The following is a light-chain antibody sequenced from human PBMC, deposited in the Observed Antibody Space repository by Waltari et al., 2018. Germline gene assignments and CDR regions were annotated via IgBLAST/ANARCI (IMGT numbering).Light chain of an antibody. V-gene: IGKV1-5*03. CDR2: ESA. CDR1: QSIGRW. J-gene: IGKJ1*01. Sequence: DIQMTQSPATLPAYVGDRVTITCRASQSIGRWLAWYQQKPGKSPKLLISESAKLQSGVPSRFSGSGSGTDFTLTINCLQPDDFAIYYCHQYMSYPWTFGLGTKVEIK. CDR3: HQYMSYPWT.